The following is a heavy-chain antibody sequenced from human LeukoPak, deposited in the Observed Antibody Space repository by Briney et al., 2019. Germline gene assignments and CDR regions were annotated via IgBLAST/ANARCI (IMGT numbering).Heavy chain of an antibody. CDR1: GFTFSDYY. Sequence: GGSLRLSCAASGFTFSDYYMSWIRQAPGKGLEWVSYIGSSSSYTNYADSVKGRFTISRDNAKNSLYLQMNSLRAEDTAVYYCARLNGYDILTGYYELVLDNWFDPWGQGTLVTVSS. D-gene: IGHD3-9*01. J-gene: IGHJ5*02. V-gene: IGHV3-11*06. CDR3: ARLNGYDILTGYYELVLDNWFDP. CDR2: IGSSSSYT.